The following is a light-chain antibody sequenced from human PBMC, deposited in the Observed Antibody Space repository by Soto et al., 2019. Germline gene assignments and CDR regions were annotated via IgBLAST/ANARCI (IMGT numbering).Light chain of an antibody. CDR3: AAWDDSLNGYA. Sequence: QSVLTQPPSASGTPGQRVTISCSGSSSNIGINVLSWSQQLPGAAPKLLIYSNDQRPSGVPDRFSGSKSGTSASLAISGLQSEDEADYYCAAWDDSLNGYAFGPGTKVTVL. J-gene: IGLJ1*01. CDR1: SSNIGINV. CDR2: SND. V-gene: IGLV1-44*01.